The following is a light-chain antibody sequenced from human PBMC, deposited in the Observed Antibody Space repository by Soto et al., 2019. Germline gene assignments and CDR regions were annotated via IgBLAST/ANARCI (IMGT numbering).Light chain of an antibody. CDR2: RAS. J-gene: IGKJ4*01. V-gene: IGKV1-5*03. CDR1: QSISNS. CDR3: QQYSIYPLT. Sequence: DIQMTQTPSTRSASVGDRVTMTCRASQSISNSLAWYQQKPGKAPKLLIYRASALQSGVPSRFSGSGSGTEFTLTIDSLQPDDFATFYCQQYSIYPLTFGGGTRVDIK.